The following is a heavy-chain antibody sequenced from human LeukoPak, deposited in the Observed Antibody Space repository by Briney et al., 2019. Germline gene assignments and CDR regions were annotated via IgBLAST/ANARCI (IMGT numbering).Heavy chain of an antibody. D-gene: IGHD3-22*01. Sequence: SETLSLTCTVSGGSISSSTDYWRWLRQPPGRGLAWVGTIYYSGPTYYNPSLKSRVTISVDTSKNRFSLNLSSVTAADTAVYYCARHHDSSGLYGPFDYWGQGTLVTVSS. V-gene: IGHV4-39*01. CDR2: IYYSGPT. J-gene: IGHJ4*02. CDR1: GGSISSSTDY. CDR3: ARHHDSSGLYGPFDY.